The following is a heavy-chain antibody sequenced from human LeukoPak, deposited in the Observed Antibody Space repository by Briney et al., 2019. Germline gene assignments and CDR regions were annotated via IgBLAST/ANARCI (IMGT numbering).Heavy chain of an antibody. V-gene: IGHV4-59*01. J-gene: IGHJ4*02. CDR1: GGSMSTYY. CDR2: IYYTGST. CDR3: AGMRITTPTVRTLDY. D-gene: IGHD1-14*01. Sequence: SETLSLTCTVSGGSMSTYYWTWIRQPPGKGLEWIGFIYYTGSTNYNPSLRSRVTISVDTSKNQFSLKLSSVTAADTAVYYCAGMRITTPTVRTLDYWGQGTLVTVSS.